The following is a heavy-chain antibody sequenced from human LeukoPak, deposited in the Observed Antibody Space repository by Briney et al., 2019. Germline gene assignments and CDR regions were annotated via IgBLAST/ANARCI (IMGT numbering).Heavy chain of an antibody. V-gene: IGHV3-7*01. J-gene: IGHJ2*01. D-gene: IGHD6-13*01. CDR2: INQDGSEK. CDR3: ARILWGQQLVRYWYFDL. Sequence: PGGSLRLSCAASGFTFSSYWMSWVRQAPGKGLEWVANINQDGSEKYYVDSVKGRFTISRDNAKNSLYLQMNSLRADDTAVYYCARILWGQQLVRYWYFDLWGRGTLVTVSS. CDR1: GFTFSSYW.